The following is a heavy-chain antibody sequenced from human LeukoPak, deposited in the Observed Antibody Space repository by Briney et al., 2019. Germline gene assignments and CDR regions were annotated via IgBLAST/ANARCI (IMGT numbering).Heavy chain of an antibody. CDR3: ARDRWVVGATIDY. J-gene: IGHJ4*02. D-gene: IGHD1-26*01. CDR2: IKQDGSEK. CDR1: GFTFSSYW. Sequence: GGSLRLSCAASGFTFSSYWMSWVRQAPGKGLEWVANIKQDGSEKYYVDSVKGRFAISRDNAKNSLYLQMNSLRAEDTAVYYCARDRWVVGATIDYWGQGTLVTVSS. V-gene: IGHV3-7*04.